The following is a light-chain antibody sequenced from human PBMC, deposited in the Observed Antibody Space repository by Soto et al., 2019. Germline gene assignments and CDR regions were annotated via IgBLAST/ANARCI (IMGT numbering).Light chain of an antibody. V-gene: IGLV1-44*01. CDR2: SNN. CDR1: SSNIGSNT. CDR3: SSYTRSSTWV. J-gene: IGLJ3*02. Sequence: QSVLTQPPSASGTPGQRVTISCSGSSSNIGSNTVNWYQQLPGTAPKLLIYSNNQRPSGVPDRFSGSKSGTSASLAISGLQSEDEADYYCSSYTRSSTWVFGGGTKVTVL.